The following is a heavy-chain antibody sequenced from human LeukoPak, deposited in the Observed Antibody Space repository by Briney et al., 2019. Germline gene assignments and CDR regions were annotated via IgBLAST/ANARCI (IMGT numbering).Heavy chain of an antibody. D-gene: IGHD3-10*01. CDR1: GYTFTSYY. Sequence: GASVKVSCKASGYTFTSYYMHWVRQAPGQGLEWMGIINPSGGSTSYAQKFQGRVTMTRDMSTSTVYMELSSLRSEYTAVYYCARDVVYYYGSGSYLYYWGQGTLVTVSS. CDR2: INPSGGST. J-gene: IGHJ4*02. CDR3: ARDVVYYYGSGSYLYY. V-gene: IGHV1-46*01.